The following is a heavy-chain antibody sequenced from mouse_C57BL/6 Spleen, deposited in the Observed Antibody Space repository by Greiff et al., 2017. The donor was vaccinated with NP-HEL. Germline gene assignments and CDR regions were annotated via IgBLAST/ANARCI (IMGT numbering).Heavy chain of an antibody. CDR1: GYTFTEYT. D-gene: IGHD2-4*01. Sequence: QVQLQQSGAELVKPGASVKLSCKASGYTFTEYTIHWVKQRSGQGLEWIGWFYPGSGSIKYNEKFKDKATLTADKSSSTVYMELSRLTSEDTAVYFCARQIYYDYDDPLYYAMDYWGQGTSVTVSS. V-gene: IGHV1-62-2*01. CDR2: FYPGSGSI. CDR3: ARQIYYDYDDPLYYAMDY. J-gene: IGHJ4*01.